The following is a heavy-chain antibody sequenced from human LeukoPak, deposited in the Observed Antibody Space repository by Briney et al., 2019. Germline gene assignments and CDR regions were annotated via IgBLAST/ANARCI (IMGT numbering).Heavy chain of an antibody. V-gene: IGHV4-30-2*01. CDR1: GGSISSSSYY. Sequence: PSETLSLTCTVSGGSISSSSYYWGWIRQPPGKGLEWIGYIYHSGSTYYNPSLKSRVTISVDRSKNQFSLKLSSVTAADTAVYYCARGLRDGYNSNWFDPWGQGTLVTVSS. CDR2: IYHSGST. CDR3: ARGLRDGYNSNWFDP. D-gene: IGHD1-1*01. J-gene: IGHJ5*02.